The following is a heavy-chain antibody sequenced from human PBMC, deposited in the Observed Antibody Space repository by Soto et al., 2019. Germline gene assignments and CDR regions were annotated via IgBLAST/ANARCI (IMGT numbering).Heavy chain of an antibody. V-gene: IGHV1-69*13. D-gene: IGHD6-13*01. J-gene: IGHJ5*02. CDR2: IIPIFGTA. CDR1: GGTFCSYA. CDR3: ARDPGIAAAGHDNWFDP. Sequence: SVKVSCKASGGTFCSYAISWVRQAPGQGLEWMGGIIPIFGTANYAQKFQGRVTITADESTSTAYMELSSLRSEDTAVYYCARDPGIAAAGHDNWFDPWGQGTLVTVSS.